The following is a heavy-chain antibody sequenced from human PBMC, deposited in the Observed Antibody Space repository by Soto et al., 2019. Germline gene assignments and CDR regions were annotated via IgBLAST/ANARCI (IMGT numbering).Heavy chain of an antibody. J-gene: IGHJ4*02. CDR2: ISYDGSNK. Sequence: QVQLVESGGGVVQPGRSLRLSCAASGFTFSSYGMHWVRQAPGKGLEWVAVISYDGSNKYYADSVKGRFTISRDNSKNTLYLQMNSLRAEDTAVYYCAKGSSSGWWRGDYWGQGTLVTVSS. CDR3: AKGSSSGWWRGDY. CDR1: GFTFSSYG. V-gene: IGHV3-30*18. D-gene: IGHD6-19*01.